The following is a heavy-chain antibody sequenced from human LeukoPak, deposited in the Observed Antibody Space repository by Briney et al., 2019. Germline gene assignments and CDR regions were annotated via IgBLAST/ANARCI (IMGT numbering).Heavy chain of an antibody. CDR1: GFTFSSYA. J-gene: IGHJ4*02. V-gene: IGHV3-30-3*01. Sequence: GGSLRLSCAASGFTFSSYAMHWVRQAPGKGLEWVAVISYDGSNKYYADSVKGRFTISRDNSKNTVYLQMSSLRGEDTAVYYCAKSGIAAAGQRGYFDYWGQGTLVTVSS. D-gene: IGHD6-13*01. CDR2: ISYDGSNK. CDR3: AKSGIAAAGQRGYFDY.